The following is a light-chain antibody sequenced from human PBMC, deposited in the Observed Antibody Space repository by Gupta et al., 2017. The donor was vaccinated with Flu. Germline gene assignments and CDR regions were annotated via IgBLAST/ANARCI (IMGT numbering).Light chain of an antibody. CDR2: QDS. CDR3: QAWDTSTVV. J-gene: IGLJ2*01. Sequence: SPGQTASITCSGDKLGDKFVCWDQQKPGQSPVLVMYQDSKRPSGIPERLSGSNSGNTATLTISGTQALDEAVYYCQAWDTSTVVFGGGTKLTVL. CDR1: KLGDKF. V-gene: IGLV3-1*01.